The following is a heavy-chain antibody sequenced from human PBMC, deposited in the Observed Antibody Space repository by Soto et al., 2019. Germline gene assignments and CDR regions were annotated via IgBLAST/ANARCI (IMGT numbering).Heavy chain of an antibody. J-gene: IGHJ6*02. CDR3: ASTMVRGVRYYYYYGMDV. Sequence: SETLSLTCAVYGGSFSGYYWSWIRQPPGKGLERIGEINHSGSTNYNPSLKSRVTISVDTSKNQFSLKLSSVTAADTAVYYCASTMVRGVRYYYYYGMDVWGQGTTVTVS. D-gene: IGHD3-10*01. CDR2: INHSGST. V-gene: IGHV4-34*01. CDR1: GGSFSGYY.